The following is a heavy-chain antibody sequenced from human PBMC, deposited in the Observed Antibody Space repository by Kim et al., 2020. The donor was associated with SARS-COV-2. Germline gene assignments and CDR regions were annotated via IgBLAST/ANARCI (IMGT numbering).Heavy chain of an antibody. CDR3: ARQGVRELIYWFDP. Sequence: GGSLRLSCAASGFTFSSYAMLWVRQAPGKGLEWVAVISFDGSNKYYGDSVKGRFTVSRDNSKNTLYLQMNSLRAEDTAVYYCARQGVRELIYWFDPWGQGTPVTVPS. J-gene: IGHJ5*01. V-gene: IGHV3-30*04. CDR2: ISFDGSNK. CDR1: GFTFSSYA. D-gene: IGHD3-10*01.